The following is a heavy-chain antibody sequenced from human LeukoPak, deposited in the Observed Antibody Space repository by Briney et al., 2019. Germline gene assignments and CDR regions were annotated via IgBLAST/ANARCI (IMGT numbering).Heavy chain of an antibody. D-gene: IGHD2-2*01. CDR2: ISSNGGSK. V-gene: IGHV3-64*01. CDR3: ARGCSSTSCPPDY. CDR1: GFTFSSYA. Sequence: GGSLRLSCAASGFTFSSYAMHWVRQAPGKGLEYVSAISSNGGSKYYANSVKGRFTISRDSSKNTLYLQMGSLRAEDMAVYYCARGCSSTSCPPDYWGQGTLVTVSS. J-gene: IGHJ4*02.